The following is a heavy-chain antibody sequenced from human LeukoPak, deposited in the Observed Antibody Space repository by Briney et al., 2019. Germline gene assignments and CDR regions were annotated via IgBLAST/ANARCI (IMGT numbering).Heavy chain of an antibody. D-gene: IGHD2-21*02. V-gene: IGHV3-23*01. Sequence: GGSLRLSCAASGFSLSSYWMTWVRQAPGKGLEWVSYISSSGSTIYYADSVKGRFTISRDNSKNTLYLQMNSLRAEDTAVYYCAKGSYCGGDCYSIMQVYFDYWGQGTLVTVSS. J-gene: IGHJ4*02. CDR3: AKGSYCGGDCYSIMQVYFDY. CDR1: GFSLSSYW. CDR2: ISSSGSTI.